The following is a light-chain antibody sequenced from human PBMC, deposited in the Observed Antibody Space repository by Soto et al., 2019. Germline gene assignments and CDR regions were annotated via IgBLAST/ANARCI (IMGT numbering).Light chain of an antibody. J-gene: IGKJ5*01. Sequence: DNVLTQSPGTLSLSPGDIATLLCGARQSLTNPYIAWYQQKPGQAPRLLIYDISSRATGIPDRFSGSVSGTDFTLTITRLEPEDFAVFYCQQYGSSEIIFGQGTRLEIK. CDR1: QSLTNPY. CDR3: QQYGSSEII. CDR2: DIS. V-gene: IGKV3-20*01.